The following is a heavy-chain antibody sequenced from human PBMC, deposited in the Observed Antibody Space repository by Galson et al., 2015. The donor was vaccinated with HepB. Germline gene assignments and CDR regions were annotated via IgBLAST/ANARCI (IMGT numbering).Heavy chain of an antibody. CDR3: ARVMGGTRSGSYYYYYGMDV. Sequence: SLRLSCAASGFTFSSYGMHWVRQAPGKGLEWVAVIWYDGSNKYYADSVKGRFTISRDNSKNTLYLQMNSLRAEDTAVYYCARVMGGTRSGSYYYYYGMDVWGQGTTVTVSS. J-gene: IGHJ6*02. D-gene: IGHD1-26*01. CDR2: IWYDGSNK. V-gene: IGHV3-33*01. CDR1: GFTFSSYG.